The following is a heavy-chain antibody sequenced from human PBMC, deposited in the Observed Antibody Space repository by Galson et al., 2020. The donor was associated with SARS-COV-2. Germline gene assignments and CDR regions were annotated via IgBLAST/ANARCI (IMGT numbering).Heavy chain of an antibody. V-gene: IGHV3-15*01. D-gene: IGHD4-4*01. CDR3: TTDYYPVTTIDEVYFDY. CDR1: GFTFSNAW. J-gene: IGHJ4*02. Sequence: GGSLRLSCAASGFTFSNAWMSWVRQAPGKGLEWVGRIKSKTDGGTTDYAAPVKGRFTISRDDSKNTLYLQMNSLKTEDTAVYYCTTDYYPVTTIDEVYFDYWGQGTLVTVSS. CDR2: IKSKTDGGTT.